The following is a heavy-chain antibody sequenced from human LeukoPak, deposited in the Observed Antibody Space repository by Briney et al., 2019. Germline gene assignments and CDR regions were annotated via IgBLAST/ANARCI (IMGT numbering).Heavy chain of an antibody. V-gene: IGHV4-59*01. CDR2: IYYSGST. CDR3: ARAKVTTSSLDS. J-gene: IGHJ4*02. D-gene: IGHD4-17*01. CDR1: GGSISSYY. Sequence: SETLSLTCTVSGGSISSYYWSWIRQPPGKGLEWIGYIYYSGSTNYNPSLKSRVTISVDTSKNQFSLKLSSVTAADTAVYFCARAKVTTSSLDSWGQGTLVTVSS.